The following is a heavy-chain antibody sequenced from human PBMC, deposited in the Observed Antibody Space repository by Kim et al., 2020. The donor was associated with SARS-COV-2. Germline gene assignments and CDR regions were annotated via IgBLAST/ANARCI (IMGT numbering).Heavy chain of an antibody. CDR2: VSGSGGRT. J-gene: IGHJ4*02. D-gene: IGHD3-9*01. Sequence: GGSLRLSCAVSGFSFSSYAMSWVRQAPGKGLEWVSAVSGSGGRTYYADSVKGRFTISRDNSKNTLYLQMNSLRAEDTAVYYCAKEGNILPGYPFDYWGQGTLVTVSS. CDR3: AKEGNILPGYPFDY. CDR1: GFSFSSYA. V-gene: IGHV3-23*01.